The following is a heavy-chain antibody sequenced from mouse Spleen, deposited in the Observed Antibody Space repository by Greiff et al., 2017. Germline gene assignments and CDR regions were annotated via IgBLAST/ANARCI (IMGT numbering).Heavy chain of an antibody. CDR3: ARSYYAGDYAMDY. Sequence: QVQLKQSGAELAKPGASVKLSCKASGYTFTSYWMHWVKQRPGQGLEWIGYINPSSGYTKYNQKFKDKATLTADKSSSTAYMQLSSLTYEDSAVYYCARSYYAGDYAMDYWGQGTSVTVSS. V-gene: IGHV1-7*01. CDR1: GYTFTSYW. CDR2: INPSSGYT. J-gene: IGHJ4*01. D-gene: IGHD1-1*02.